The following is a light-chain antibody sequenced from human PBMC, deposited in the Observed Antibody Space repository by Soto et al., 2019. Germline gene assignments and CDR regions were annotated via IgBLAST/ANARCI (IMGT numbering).Light chain of an antibody. CDR2: GPS. J-gene: IGKJ1*01. CDR3: QQYGGSPRT. V-gene: IGKV3-20*01. Sequence: EIVLTQSPGTLSLSPGERATLSCRASQSVSSNYLAWYQQRPGQAPRLLIYGPSSRATGIPDRFSGSGSGTDFTLTISRLEPEDFAVYYCQQYGGSPRTFGQGSKVEIK. CDR1: QSVSSNY.